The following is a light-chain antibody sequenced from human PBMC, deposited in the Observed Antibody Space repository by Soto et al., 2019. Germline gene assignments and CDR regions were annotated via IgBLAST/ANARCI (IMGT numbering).Light chain of an antibody. J-gene: IGKJ5*01. CDR1: QGISNY. Sequence: DIQMTHSPSSLSASVGDRVTITFRASQGISNYLAWYQQKPGKVPKLLIYAASSRATGIPDRFSGSGSGTDFALTISRLEPEDFAVYYCQQRSNWPITFGQGTRLEIK. V-gene: IGKV1-NL1*01. CDR3: QQRSNWPIT. CDR2: AAS.